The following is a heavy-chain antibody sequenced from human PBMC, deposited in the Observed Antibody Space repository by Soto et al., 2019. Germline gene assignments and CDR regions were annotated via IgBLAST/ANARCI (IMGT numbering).Heavy chain of an antibody. J-gene: IGHJ3*02. CDR1: GGTFSSYA. CDR2: IIPIFGTA. Sequence: ASVKVSYKASGGTFSSYAISWVRQAPGQGLEWMGGIIPIFGTANYAQKFQGRVTITADESTSTAYMELSSLRSEDTAVYYCARALRDGPGDAFDIWGQGTMVTVSS. V-gene: IGHV1-69*13. CDR3: ARALRDGPGDAFDI.